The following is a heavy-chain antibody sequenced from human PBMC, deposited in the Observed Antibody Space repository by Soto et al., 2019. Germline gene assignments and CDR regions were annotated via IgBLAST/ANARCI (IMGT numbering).Heavy chain of an antibody. CDR3: AAGKVPVLRYVDWLLLPSPAENWFDP. CDR2: IVVGSGNT. CDR1: GFTFTSSA. J-gene: IGHJ5*02. D-gene: IGHD3-9*01. Sequence: SVKVSCKASGFTFTSSAVQWVRQARGQRLEWIGWIVVGSGNTNYAQKFQERVTITRDMSTSTAYMELSSLRSEDTAVYYCAAGKVPVLRYVDWLLLPSPAENWFDPWGQGTLVTVSS. V-gene: IGHV1-58*01.